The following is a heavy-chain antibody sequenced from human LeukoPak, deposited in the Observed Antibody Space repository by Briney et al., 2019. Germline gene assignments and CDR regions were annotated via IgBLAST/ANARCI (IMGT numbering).Heavy chain of an antibody. CDR1: GGSISSGGYY. J-gene: IGHJ3*02. Sequence: PSETLSLTCTVSGGSISSGGYYWSWIRQHPGKGLEWIGYIYYSGSTYYNPSLKSRVTISVDTSKNQFSLKLSSVTAADTAAYYCARAPDPSVYCSSTSCYSDAFDIWGQGTMVTVSS. CDR2: IYYSGST. D-gene: IGHD2-2*02. V-gene: IGHV4-31*03. CDR3: ARAPDPSVYCSSTSCYSDAFDI.